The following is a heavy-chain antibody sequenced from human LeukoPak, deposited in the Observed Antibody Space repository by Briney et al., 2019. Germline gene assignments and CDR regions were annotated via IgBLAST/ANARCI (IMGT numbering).Heavy chain of an antibody. Sequence: PGASLRLSCAASGFIFSNYAMSWVRQAPGKGLEWVSAIGGRDGGTYYADSVKGRFTVSRDDPKNTLYLQMNTLRAEDTAVYYRAKWGDYDILTGYYDSDYWGQGTLVTVSS. CDR1: GFIFSNYA. J-gene: IGHJ4*02. CDR3: AKWGDYDILTGYYDSDY. CDR2: IGGRDGGT. D-gene: IGHD3-9*01. V-gene: IGHV3-23*01.